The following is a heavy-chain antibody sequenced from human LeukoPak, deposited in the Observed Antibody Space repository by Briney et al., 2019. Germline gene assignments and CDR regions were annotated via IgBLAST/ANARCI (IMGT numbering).Heavy chain of an antibody. CDR1: GFTFSSYA. Sequence: GGSLRLSCAASGFTFSSYAMHWVRQAPGKGLEWVAVMSYDGTNEYYADSVKGRFTISRDNSKNMLYMQMNSPITGDTAVYFCAREDYGRIYFDYWGQGTLVTVSS. J-gene: IGHJ4*02. D-gene: IGHD4/OR15-4a*01. CDR2: MSYDGTNE. V-gene: IGHV3-30-3*01. CDR3: AREDYGRIYFDY.